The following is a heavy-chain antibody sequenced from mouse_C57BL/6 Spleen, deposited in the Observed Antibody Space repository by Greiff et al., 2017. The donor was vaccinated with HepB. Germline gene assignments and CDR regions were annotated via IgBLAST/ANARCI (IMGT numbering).Heavy chain of an antibody. CDR1: GFTFSSYA. J-gene: IGHJ4*01. CDR2: ISSGGDYI. Sequence: EVKLVESGEGLVKPGGSLNLSCAASGFTFSSYAMSWVRQTPEKRLEWVAYISSGGDYIYYADTVKGRFTISRDNARNTLYLQMSSLKSEDTAMYYCTRSYGNYVGAMDYWGQGTSVTVSS. V-gene: IGHV5-9-1*02. CDR3: TRSYGNYVGAMDY. D-gene: IGHD2-1*01.